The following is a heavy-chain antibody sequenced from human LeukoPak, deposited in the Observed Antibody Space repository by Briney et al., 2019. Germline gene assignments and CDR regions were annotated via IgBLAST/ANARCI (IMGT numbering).Heavy chain of an antibody. CDR3: ARSSERFLEWPSLDY. CDR1: GGSISSGGYY. V-gene: IGHV4-30-2*01. Sequence: SETLSLTCTVSGGSISSGGYYWSWIRQPPGKGLEWIGYIYHSGSTYYNPSLKSRVTISVDRSKNQFSLKLSSVTAADTAVYYCARSSERFLEWPSLDYWGQEPWSPSPQ. D-gene: IGHD3-3*01. J-gene: IGHJ4*01. CDR2: IYHSGST.